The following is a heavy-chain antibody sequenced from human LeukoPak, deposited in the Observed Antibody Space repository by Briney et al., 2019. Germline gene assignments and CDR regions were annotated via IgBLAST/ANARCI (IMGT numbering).Heavy chain of an antibody. Sequence: GGSLRVSCAASGFTFDNYGLKWVRQAPGKGLEWVSSINSRGTYIYYSDSVKGRFTISRDNAQNSLSLQMNSLRAGDTAIYYCARSVGWGNPLFDFWGQGTLVTVSS. CDR3: ARSVGWGNPLFDF. D-gene: IGHD2-8*02. CDR1: GFTFDNYG. CDR2: INSRGTYI. J-gene: IGHJ5*01. V-gene: IGHV3-21*01.